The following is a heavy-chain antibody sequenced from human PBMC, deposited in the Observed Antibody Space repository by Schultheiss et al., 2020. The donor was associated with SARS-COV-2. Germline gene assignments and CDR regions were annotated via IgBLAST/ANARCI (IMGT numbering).Heavy chain of an antibody. D-gene: IGHD3-3*01. V-gene: IGHV3-66*03. CDR2: IYSCGST. Sequence: GGSLRLSCAASGFTVSSNYMSWVRQAPGKGLEWVSVIYSCGSTYYADSVKGRFTISRDNSKNTLYLQMNSLRAEDTAVYYCARFSYDFWSDDTDYGMDVWGQGTTVTVSS. CDR1: GFTVSSNY. CDR3: ARFSYDFWSDDTDYGMDV. J-gene: IGHJ6*02.